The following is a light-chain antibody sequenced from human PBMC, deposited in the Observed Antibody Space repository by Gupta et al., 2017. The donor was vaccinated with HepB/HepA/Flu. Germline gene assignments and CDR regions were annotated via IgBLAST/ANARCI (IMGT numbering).Light chain of an antibody. J-gene: IGKJ2*01. CDR3: QQYYNSPYT. Sequence: IVLTQSPGTLSLSPGERATLSCRASQGVGNNYLAWYQQKPGQAPRLLIYGASSRATGIPDRLSGSASGTDFTLTISRLEPEDFAVYYCQQYYNSPYTFGPGTKMEIK. V-gene: IGKV3-20*01. CDR2: GAS. CDR1: QGVGNNY.